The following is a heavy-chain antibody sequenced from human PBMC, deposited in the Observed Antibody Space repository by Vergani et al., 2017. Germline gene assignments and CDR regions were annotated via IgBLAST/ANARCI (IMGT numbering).Heavy chain of an antibody. J-gene: IGHJ4*02. V-gene: IGHV3-30*18. CDR2: ISYDGSNK. CDR1: GFTFSSYG. Sequence: QVQLVESGGGVVQPGRSLRLSCAASGFTFSSYGMHWVRQAPGKGLEWVAVISYDGSNKYYADSVKGLFTISRDNSKNTLYLQMNSLRAEDTAVYYCAKLIAAAGTDFDYWGQGTLVTVSS. D-gene: IGHD6-13*01. CDR3: AKLIAAAGTDFDY.